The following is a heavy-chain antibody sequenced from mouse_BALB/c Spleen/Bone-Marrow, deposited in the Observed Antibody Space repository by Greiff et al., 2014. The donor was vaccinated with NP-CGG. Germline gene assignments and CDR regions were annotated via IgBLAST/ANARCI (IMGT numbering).Heavy chain of an antibody. CDR2: TYPGDGDT. Sequence: QVQLKESGAELARPGASVKLSCKASGYTFTSYWMQWVKQRPGQGLEWIGATYPGDGDTRYTQKFRGKATLTADKSSNTAYMQLSSLTSEDSAVYFCASPYGNYDAMDYWGQGTSVTVSS. V-gene: IGHV1-87*01. CDR3: ASPYGNYDAMDY. D-gene: IGHD2-1*01. J-gene: IGHJ4*01. CDR1: GYTFTSYW.